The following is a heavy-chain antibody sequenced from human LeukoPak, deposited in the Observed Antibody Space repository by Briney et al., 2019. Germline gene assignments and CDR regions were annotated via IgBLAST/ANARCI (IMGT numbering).Heavy chain of an antibody. V-gene: IGHV3-9*01. CDR3: ARSSGSYDGYYGVEV. Sequence: PGGSLRLSCGVSEFTFDDYVIHWVRQGPGKGLEWVAAMSWTSGSIAYADSVKGRFNIFRDNAQSSLYLQMNSLRAEDTALYYCARSSGSYDGYYGVEVWGQGTTVIVSS. CDR2: MSWTSGSI. D-gene: IGHD6-19*01. CDR1: EFTFDDYV. J-gene: IGHJ6*02.